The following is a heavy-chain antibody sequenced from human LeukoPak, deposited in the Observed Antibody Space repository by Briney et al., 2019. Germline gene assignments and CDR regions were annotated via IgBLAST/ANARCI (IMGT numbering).Heavy chain of an antibody. V-gene: IGHV1-8*01. D-gene: IGHD3-22*01. CDR1: GYTFTSYD. CDR2: MNPNSGNT. J-gene: IGHJ3*02. CDR3: ARGHGYYDSSGYYYGDAFDI. Sequence: ASVKVSCKASGYTFTSYDINWVRQATGQGLEWMGWMNPNSGNTGYAQKFQGRVTMTRNTSINTAYMELSSLRSEDTAVYYCARGHGYYDSSGYYYGDAFDIWGQGTMVTVSS.